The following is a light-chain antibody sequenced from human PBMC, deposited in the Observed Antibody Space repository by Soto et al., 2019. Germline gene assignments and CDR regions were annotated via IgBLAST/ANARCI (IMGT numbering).Light chain of an antibody. CDR2: KAF. Sequence: DIQMTQSHSTLSASVGDRVTITCRASQSIHGWLPWYQQKPGKAPNLLFYKAFRLQSGVPSRFSGGGSGTEFTLTISSLQPDDFATYYCQHSWTFGQGTKVEIK. J-gene: IGKJ1*01. CDR3: QHSWT. CDR1: QSIHGW. V-gene: IGKV1-5*03.